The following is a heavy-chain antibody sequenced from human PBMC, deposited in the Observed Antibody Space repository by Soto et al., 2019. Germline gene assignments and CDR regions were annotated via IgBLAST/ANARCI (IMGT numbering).Heavy chain of an antibody. D-gene: IGHD3-16*02. J-gene: IGHJ5*02. CDR1: GGSFSGYY. CDR3: ARGRRKPLIGHNWFDP. Sequence: QVQLQQWGAGLLKPSETLSLTCAVYGGSFSGYYWSWIRQPPGKGLEWIGEINHSGSTNYNPSLNSRVTISVDTSKNQFSLKLSSVTAADTAVYYCARGRRKPLIGHNWFDPWGQGTLVTVSS. CDR2: INHSGST. V-gene: IGHV4-34*01.